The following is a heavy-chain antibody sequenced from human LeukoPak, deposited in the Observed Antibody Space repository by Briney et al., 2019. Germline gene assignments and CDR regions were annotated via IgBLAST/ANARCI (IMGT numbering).Heavy chain of an antibody. CDR1: GFTFSSYA. D-gene: IGHD3-3*01. V-gene: IGHV3-30-3*01. CDR2: ISYDGSNK. CDR3: ARDPPSWDYDFWSGYSFDY. Sequence: PGRSLRLSCAASGFTFSSYAMHRVRQAPGKGLEWVAVISYDGSNKYYADSVKGRFTISRDNSKNTLYLQMNSLRAEDTAVYYCARDPPSWDYDFWSGYSFDYWGQGTLVTVSS. J-gene: IGHJ4*02.